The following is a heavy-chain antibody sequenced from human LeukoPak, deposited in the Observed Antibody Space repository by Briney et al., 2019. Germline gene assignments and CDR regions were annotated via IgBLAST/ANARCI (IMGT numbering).Heavy chain of an antibody. CDR2: INPSGSTI. CDR1: GFTFSTYA. J-gene: IGHJ4*02. CDR3: ASGIRERGFDY. D-gene: IGHD1-1*01. Sequence: GGSLRLSCAASGFTFSTYAMNWVRQAPGRGLEWVSSINPSGSTIFYADSVKGRFTISRDNAKNSLCLQMNSLRAEDTALYFCASGIRERGFDYWGQGTLVTVSS. V-gene: IGHV3-21*01.